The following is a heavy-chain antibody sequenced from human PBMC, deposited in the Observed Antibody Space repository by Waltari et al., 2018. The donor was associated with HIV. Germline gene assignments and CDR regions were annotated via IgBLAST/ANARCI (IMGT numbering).Heavy chain of an antibody. CDR1: GFPFSRYD. CDR2: ITGSGGTS. D-gene: IGHD6-19*01. V-gene: IGHV3-23*01. Sequence: EVQLLESGGGLVQPGGSLRLSCAASGFPFSRYDMPWVRQAPGKGLEWVSGITGSGGTSYLADSVKGRFTLSTDRSKNTLYLHMSSLKAEDTAVYYCARALWDISGLHYFDSWGQGTLVTVSS. J-gene: IGHJ4*02. CDR3: ARALWDISGLHYFDS.